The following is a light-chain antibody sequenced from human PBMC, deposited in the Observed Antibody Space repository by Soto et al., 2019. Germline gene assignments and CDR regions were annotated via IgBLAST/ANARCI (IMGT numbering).Light chain of an antibody. CDR1: NSSIGAGFD. V-gene: IGLV1-40*03. CDR2: GTT. CDR3: QSYDTSLGGYYV. Sequence: QAVVTQPPSVSGAPGQRVTISCTGSNSSIGAGFDVHWFQHFPGTAPKLLIYGTTNRPSGVPDRFSGSKSGASASLAITGLQAEDEADYYCQSYDTSLGGYYVFGTGTKLTVL. J-gene: IGLJ1*01.